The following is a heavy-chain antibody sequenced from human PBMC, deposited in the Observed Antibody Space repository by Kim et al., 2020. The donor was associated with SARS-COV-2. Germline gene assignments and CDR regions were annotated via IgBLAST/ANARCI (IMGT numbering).Heavy chain of an antibody. J-gene: IGHJ4*02. Sequence: GGSLRLSCTTSGLNFADYAMSWFRQAPGKGLEWVAFIRSKRYDETTEYAASVKGRFIISRDDSKRIAYLQMNGLKTEDTAFYYCTSGPYYYDSAAYYRDYWGQGTLVTVSS. CDR2: IRSKRYDETT. D-gene: IGHD3-22*01. CDR1: GLNFADYA. CDR3: TSGPYYYDSAAYYRDY. V-gene: IGHV3-49*03.